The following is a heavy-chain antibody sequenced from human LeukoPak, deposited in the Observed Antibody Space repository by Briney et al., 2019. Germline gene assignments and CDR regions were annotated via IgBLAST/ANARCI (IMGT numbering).Heavy chain of an antibody. Sequence: ASVKVSCKASRYTFTSYDINWVRQATGQGLEWMGWMNPNSGNTGYAQKFQGRVTMTRNTSISTAYIELSSLRSEDTAVYYCAITRGDYGDAFDIWGQGTLVTVSS. CDR3: AITRGDYGDAFDI. D-gene: IGHD4/OR15-4a*01. CDR2: MNPNSGNT. CDR1: RYTFTSYD. V-gene: IGHV1-8*01. J-gene: IGHJ4*02.